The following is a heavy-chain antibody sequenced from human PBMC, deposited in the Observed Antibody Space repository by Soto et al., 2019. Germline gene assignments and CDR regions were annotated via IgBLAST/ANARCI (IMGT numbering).Heavy chain of an antibody. V-gene: IGHV4-39*01. J-gene: IGHJ6*02. CDR2: IYYSGSP. CDR3: ARHFYALGSSDYYYYGMDV. D-gene: IGHD6-25*01. Sequence: WIRQPPGKGLEWIGSIYYSGSPNYPPSPKSRVTIPVDTSKNQCSLKRSSVPAADTDVYYCARHFYALGSSDYYYYGMDVWGQGTTVTVSS.